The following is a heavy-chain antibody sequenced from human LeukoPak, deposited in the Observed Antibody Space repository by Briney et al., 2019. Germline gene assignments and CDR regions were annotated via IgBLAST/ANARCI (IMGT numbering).Heavy chain of an antibody. CDR3: AKDTYFDY. CDR2: IRYDGSNK. Sequence: GESLRLSCAASGFTFSTYGMHWVRQAPGKGLEWVAFIRYDGSNKYYADAVKGRFTISRDNSKNTLYRQMNSLRAEDTAVYYCAKDTYFDYWGQGTLVTVSS. CDR1: GFTFSTYG. V-gene: IGHV3-30*02. J-gene: IGHJ4*02.